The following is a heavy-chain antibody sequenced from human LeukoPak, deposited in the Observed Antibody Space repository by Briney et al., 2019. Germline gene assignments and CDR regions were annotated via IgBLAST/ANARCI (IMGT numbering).Heavy chain of an antibody. V-gene: IGHV3-74*01. CDR2: INSDGSST. Sequence: PGGSLRLSSSASGFTFSSYPMHWVRQAPGKGLVWVSRINSDGSSTSYADSVKGRFTISRDNAKNTLYLQMNSLRAEDTAVYYCATGQGHGMDVWGQGTTVAVSS. CDR3: ATGQGHGMDV. D-gene: IGHD1-14*01. CDR1: GFTFSSYP. J-gene: IGHJ6*02.